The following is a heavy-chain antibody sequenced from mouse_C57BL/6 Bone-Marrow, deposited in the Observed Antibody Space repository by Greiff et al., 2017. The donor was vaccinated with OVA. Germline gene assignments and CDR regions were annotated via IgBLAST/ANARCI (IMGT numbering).Heavy chain of an antibody. V-gene: IGHV1-76*01. Sequence: QVQLQQSGAELVRPGASVKLSCKASGYTFTDYYINWVKQRPGQGLEWIARIYPGSDNIYYNEKFKDKATLTAEKSSSTPYMQLSSLTSEDSAVYFCARGGSNYLAYWGQGTLVTVSA. CDR3: ARGGSNYLAY. J-gene: IGHJ3*01. CDR1: GYTFTDYY. CDR2: IYPGSDNI. D-gene: IGHD2-5*01.